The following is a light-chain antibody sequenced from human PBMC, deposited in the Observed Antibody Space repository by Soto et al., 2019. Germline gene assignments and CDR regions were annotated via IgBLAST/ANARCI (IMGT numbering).Light chain of an antibody. CDR2: GAS. V-gene: IGKV3-15*01. CDR3: QQYNNWPWT. CDR1: RSLSSD. J-gene: IGKJ1*01. Sequence: EIVLTQSPGTLSLSPGERATLSCRASRSLSSDYLAWYQQKPGQAPRLLIYGASTRATGIPARFSGSGSGTEFTLTISSLQSEDFAVYYCQQYNNWPWTFGQGTKVDIK.